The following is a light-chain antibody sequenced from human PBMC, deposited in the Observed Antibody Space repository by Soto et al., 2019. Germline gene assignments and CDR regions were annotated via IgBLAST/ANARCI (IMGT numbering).Light chain of an antibody. CDR2: DAS. Sequence: DIQMTQSPSTLSASVGDRVTITCRASQSISSWLAWYQQKPGKAPKLLIYDASSLESGVPSRFSGSGSGTEFTLTISSLQPDDFATHYCQQYNSYSEYTFGQGSKVDIX. J-gene: IGKJ2*01. V-gene: IGKV1-5*01. CDR3: QQYNSYSEYT. CDR1: QSISSW.